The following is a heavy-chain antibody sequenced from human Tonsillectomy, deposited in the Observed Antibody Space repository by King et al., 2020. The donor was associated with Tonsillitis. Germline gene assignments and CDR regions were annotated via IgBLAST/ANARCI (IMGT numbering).Heavy chain of an antibody. CDR2: INTISGGT. Sequence: QLVQSGAEVKKPGASVRVSCQASGYTFTSYYIHWVRQAPGQGPEWMGWINTISGGTQYAQKFQGRVTLTRDRSINTANMELSRLTSDDTAVYYCARDRLIIMIGEKDQLWGQGTLVTVSS. V-gene: IGHV1-2*02. CDR3: ARDRLIIMIGEKDQL. D-gene: IGHD3-10*01. CDR1: GYTFTSYY. J-gene: IGHJ1*01.